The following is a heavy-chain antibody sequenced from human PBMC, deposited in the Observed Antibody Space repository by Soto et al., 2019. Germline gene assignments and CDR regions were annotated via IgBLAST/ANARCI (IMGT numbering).Heavy chain of an antibody. CDR2: ISGSGGST. J-gene: IGHJ4*02. V-gene: IGHV3-23*01. CDR3: AKSPGYGDYAGVYYFDY. Sequence: EVQLLESGGGLVQPGGSLRLSCAASGFTFSSYAMSWVRQAPGKGLEWVSAISGSGGSTYYADSVKGRLTISRDNSKNTLYLQMNSLRAEDTAVYYCAKSPGYGDYAGVYYFDYWGQGTLVTVSS. D-gene: IGHD4-17*01. CDR1: GFTFSSYA.